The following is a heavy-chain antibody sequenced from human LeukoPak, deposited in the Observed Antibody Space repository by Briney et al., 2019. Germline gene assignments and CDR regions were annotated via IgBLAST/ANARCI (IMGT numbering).Heavy chain of an antibody. CDR1: GFTFSSYE. CDR3: ARALSPSSDFDY. J-gene: IGHJ4*02. V-gene: IGHV3-48*03. D-gene: IGHD6-6*01. Sequence: ETGGSLRLSCAASGFTFSSYEMNWVRQAPGKGLEWVSYISSSGSTIYYADSVKGRFTISRDNAKNSLYLQMNSLRAEDTAVYYCARALSPSSDFDYWGQGTLVTVSS. CDR2: ISSSGSTI.